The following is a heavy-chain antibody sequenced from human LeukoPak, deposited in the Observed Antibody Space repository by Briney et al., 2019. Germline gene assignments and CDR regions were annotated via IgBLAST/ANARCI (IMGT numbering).Heavy chain of an antibody. D-gene: IGHD3-16*02. CDR1: GFIFSTYG. CDR3: AKAGSMDVWGSYRYFDY. CDR2: ISYDGNNK. J-gene: IGHJ4*02. Sequence: GRSLRLSCAASGFIFSTYGMHWVRQAPGKGLEWVAIISYDGNNKNYADSVRGRFTISRDNSKNTLYLETNSLRAEDTAVYYCAKAGSMDVWGSYRYFDYWGQGTLVTVSS. V-gene: IGHV3-30*18.